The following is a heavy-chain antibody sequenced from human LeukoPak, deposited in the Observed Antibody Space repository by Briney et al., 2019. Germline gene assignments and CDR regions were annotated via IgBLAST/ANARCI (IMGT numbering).Heavy chain of an antibody. D-gene: IGHD4/OR15-4a*01. CDR3: ARDTLGEGEDANYAVYYFDY. CDR1: GFTFSSYW. V-gene: IGHV3-7*01. J-gene: IGHJ4*02. Sequence: GGSLRLSCAASGFTFSSYWMSWVRQAPGKGLEWVANIKQDGSEKYYLDSVKGGFTISRDNAKNSLDLQMNSLRADDTAFYYCARDTLGEGEDANYAVYYFDYWGQGTLVTVSS. CDR2: IKQDGSEK.